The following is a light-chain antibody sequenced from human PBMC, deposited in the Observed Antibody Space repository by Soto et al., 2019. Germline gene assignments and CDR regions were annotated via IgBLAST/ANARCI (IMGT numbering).Light chain of an antibody. CDR2: AAS. CDR1: QGISSY. Sequence: AIRMTQSPSSFSASTGDRVTITCRASQGISSYLAWYQQKPGKAPKLLIYAASTLQSGVPSRFSGSGSGTDFTLTISCLQSEDFAVYYCQQHISWPLTFGGGTKVDIK. J-gene: IGKJ4*01. V-gene: IGKV1-8*01. CDR3: QQHISWPLT.